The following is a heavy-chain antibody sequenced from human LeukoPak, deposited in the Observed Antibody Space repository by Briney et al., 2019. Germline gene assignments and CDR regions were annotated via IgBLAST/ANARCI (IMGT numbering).Heavy chain of an antibody. CDR2: IYYSGST. Sequence: PSETLSLTCTVSGGSISSSSYYWGWIRQPPGKGLEWIGSIYYSGSTYYNPSLKSRVTISIATSKNQISLRLNSVTAADTAIYYCAKSGGYGLIDYWGQGTLVTVSS. J-gene: IGHJ4*02. CDR1: GGSISSSSYY. D-gene: IGHD1-26*01. CDR3: AKSGGYGLIDY. V-gene: IGHV4-39*01.